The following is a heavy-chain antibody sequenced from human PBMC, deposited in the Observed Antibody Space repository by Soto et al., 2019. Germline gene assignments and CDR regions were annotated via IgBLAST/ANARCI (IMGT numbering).Heavy chain of an antibody. V-gene: IGHV1-69*01. CDR1: GGTFSSYA. Sequence: QVQLVQSGAEVTKPGSSVKVSCKASGGTFSSYAISWVRQAPGQGLEWMGGISPIFGTANYAQKFQGRVTITADESTSTAYMELSRLRSEDTAVYYGARGSGYYYYYYGMDVWGQGTTVTVSS. CDR3: ARGSGYYYYYYGMDV. CDR2: ISPIFGTA. J-gene: IGHJ6*02. D-gene: IGHD3-22*01.